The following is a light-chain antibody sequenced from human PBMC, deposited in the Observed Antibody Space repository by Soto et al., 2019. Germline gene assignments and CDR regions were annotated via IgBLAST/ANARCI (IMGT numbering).Light chain of an antibody. J-gene: IGLJ2*01. CDR2: DVS. V-gene: IGLV2-14*01. CDR1: SSDVGGYNY. Sequence: QSALTQPASVSGSPGQSITISCTGTSSDVGGYNYVSWYQQHPGKAPKLMIYDVSNRPSGVSNRFSGSKSGNTASLTISGLQAEDEADYYCSSYTSSITVVFGGGTKLTFL. CDR3: SSYTSSITVV.